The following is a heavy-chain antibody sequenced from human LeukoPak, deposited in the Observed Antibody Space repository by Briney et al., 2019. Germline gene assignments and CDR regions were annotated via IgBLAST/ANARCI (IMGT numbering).Heavy chain of an antibody. CDR1: GYSFTTYH. CDR2: MNPYTGDR. Sequence: ASVKVSCKTSGYSFTTYHINWVRQASGQGLEWLGWMNPYTGDRGYAQRFQGRLSITSDTSISTAYMELGSLKSDDTAVYFCARATSLTASGYDCWGQGTLVTVSS. J-gene: IGHJ4*02. D-gene: IGHD2-21*02. CDR3: ARATSLTASGYDC. V-gene: IGHV1-8*03.